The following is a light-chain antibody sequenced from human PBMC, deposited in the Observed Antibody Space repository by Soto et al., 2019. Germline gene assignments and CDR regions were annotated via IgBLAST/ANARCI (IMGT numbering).Light chain of an antibody. CDR2: AAS. J-gene: IGKJ2*01. V-gene: IGKV3-20*01. CDR3: QQYHTSPPRYT. Sequence: EIVLTQSPGTLSLSPGESATLSCRASQSLNSNFLGWYQQKPGQAPRLLVYAASIRATGVPDRFSGSASGTVFTLTISRLEPEDFAVYYCQQYHTSPPRYTFGQGTKLELK. CDR1: QSLNSNF.